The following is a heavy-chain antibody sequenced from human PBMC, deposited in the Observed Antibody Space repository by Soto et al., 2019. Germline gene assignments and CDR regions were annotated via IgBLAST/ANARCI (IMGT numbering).Heavy chain of an antibody. V-gene: IGHV4-59*01. CDR2: IYYSGST. D-gene: IGHD5-12*01. CDR3: AREFGDSGYDYGAFDI. J-gene: IGHJ3*02. CDR1: GGSISSYY. Sequence: SETLSLTCTVSGGSISSYYWSWIRQPPGKGLEWIGYIYYSGSTNYNPSLKSRVTISVDTSKNQFSLKLSSVTAADTAVYYCAREFGDSGYDYGAFDIWGQGTIVTGSS.